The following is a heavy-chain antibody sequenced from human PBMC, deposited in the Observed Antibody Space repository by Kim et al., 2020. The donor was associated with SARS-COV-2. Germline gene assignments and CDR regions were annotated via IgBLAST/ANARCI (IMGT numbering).Heavy chain of an antibody. D-gene: IGHD1-1*01. CDR2: IIPIFGTA. V-gene: IGHV1-69*13. CDR3: AREIGQPTYNWFDP. Sequence: SVKVSCKASGGTFSSYAISWVRQAPGQGLEWMGGIIPIFGTANYAQKFQGRVTITADESTSTAYTELSSLRSEDTAVYYCAREIGQPTYNWFDPWGQGTLVTVSS. CDR1: GGTFSSYA. J-gene: IGHJ5*02.